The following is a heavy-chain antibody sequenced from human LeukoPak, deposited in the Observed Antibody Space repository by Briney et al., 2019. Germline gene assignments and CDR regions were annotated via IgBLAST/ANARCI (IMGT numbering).Heavy chain of an antibody. V-gene: IGHV3-30*02. J-gene: IGHJ4*02. D-gene: IGHD2-2*01. CDR3: ANGGYCSSTSCPTPN. Sequence: GGSLRLSCAASGFTFSSYGMHWVRQAPGKGLEWVAFIRYDGSNKYYADSVKGRFTTSRDNSKNTLYLQMNSLRAEDTAVYYCANGGYCSSTSCPTPNWGQGTLVTVSS. CDR2: IRYDGSNK. CDR1: GFTFSSYG.